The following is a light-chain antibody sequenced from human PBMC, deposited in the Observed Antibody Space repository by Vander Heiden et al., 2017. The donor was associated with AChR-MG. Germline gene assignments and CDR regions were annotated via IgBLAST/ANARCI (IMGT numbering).Light chain of an antibody. V-gene: IGLV2-14*03. Sequence: QSALTQPASATGSPGQSITTSCTGTSSGVGGYNYGSWYQQHPGKAPELMIYDVSNRPSGVSNRFSGSKSGNTASLTISGLQAEDEADYYCSSYTSSSTLYVFGTGTKVTVL. CDR3: SSYTSSSTLYV. CDR1: SSGVGGYNY. CDR2: DVS. J-gene: IGLJ1*01.